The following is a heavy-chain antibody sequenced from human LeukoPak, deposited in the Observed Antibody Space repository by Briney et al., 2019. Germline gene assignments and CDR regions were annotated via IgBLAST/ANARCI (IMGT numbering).Heavy chain of an antibody. J-gene: IGHJ4*02. D-gene: IGHD3-22*01. CDR3: ARDRYYYDSSGYLDY. CDR2: IKQDGSEK. CDR1: GFTFSSYW. Sequence: GGSLRLSCAASGFTFSSYWMSWVRQAPGKGLEWVANIKQDGSEKYYVDSVKGRFTISRDNAKNSLYLQMNSLRAEDTAVYYCARDRYYYDSSGYLDYWGQGTLVTASS. V-gene: IGHV3-7*01.